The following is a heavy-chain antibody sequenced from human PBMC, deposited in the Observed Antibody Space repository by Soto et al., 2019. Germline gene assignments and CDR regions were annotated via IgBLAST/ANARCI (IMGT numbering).Heavy chain of an antibody. J-gene: IGHJ4*02. CDR3: AGSAAMKVRGPAAFDY. CDR1: GFTFSSND. V-gene: IGHV3-53*05. D-gene: IGHD2-15*01. CDR2: IYSGGST. Sequence: PGGSLRLSCGASGFTFSSNDMSWVRQAPGKGLEWVSVIYSGGSTYYADSVKGRFTISRDNSKNTLYLQMNSLRAEDAAVYYCAGSAAMKVRGPAAFDYWGQGTLVTVSS.